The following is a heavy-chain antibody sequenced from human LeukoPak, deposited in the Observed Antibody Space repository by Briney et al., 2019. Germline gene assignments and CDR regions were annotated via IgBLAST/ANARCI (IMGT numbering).Heavy chain of an antibody. V-gene: IGHV1-8*03. D-gene: IGHD3-3*01. CDR2: MNPNSGNT. J-gene: IGHJ6*03. CDR3: ARVYDFWSGLNYYYYMDV. Sequence: GASVKVSSKASGYTFTSYDINWVRQATGQGLEWMGWMNPNSGNTGYAQKFQGRVTITRNTSISTAYMELSSLRSEDTAVYYCARVYDFWSGLNYYYYMDVWGKGTTVTVSS. CDR1: GYTFTSYD.